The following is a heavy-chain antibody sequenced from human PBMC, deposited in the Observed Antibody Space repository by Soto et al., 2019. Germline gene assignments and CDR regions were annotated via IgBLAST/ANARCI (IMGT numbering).Heavy chain of an antibody. J-gene: IGHJ6*02. D-gene: IGHD2-15*01. CDR3: ARHCSGSSCYPVEPVGMDV. Sequence: QVQLVQSGAEVKKPGASVKVSCKASGYTFTSYGISWVRRAPGQGLEWMGWISAYNGNTNYAQKLQGRVTMTTDTSTTTAYMELRSLRSDDTAVYYCARHCSGSSCYPVEPVGMDVWGQGTTVTVSS. CDR2: ISAYNGNT. V-gene: IGHV1-18*01. CDR1: GYTFTSYG.